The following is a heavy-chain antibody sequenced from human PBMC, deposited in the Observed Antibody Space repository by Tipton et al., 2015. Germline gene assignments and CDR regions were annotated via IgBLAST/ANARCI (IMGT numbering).Heavy chain of an antibody. CDR2: ISYSGST. V-gene: IGHV4-39*07. D-gene: IGHD2-2*01. CDR1: GASISSHAYY. CDR3: ARGPARIGSGYADY. J-gene: IGHJ4*02. Sequence: TLSLTCTVSGASISSHAYYWDWLRQPPGKGLEWIGAISYSGSTYYNPSLKSRVTVSVDTSKNQFSLKVRSVTAADTAVYYCARGPARIGSGYADYWGQGIPVTVSS.